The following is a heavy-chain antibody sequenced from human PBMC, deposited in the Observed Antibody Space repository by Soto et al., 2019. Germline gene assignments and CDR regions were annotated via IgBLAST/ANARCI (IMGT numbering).Heavy chain of an antibody. Sequence: QLQLQESGPGLVKPSETLSLTCTVSGGSISGNFYYWGWIRQPPGKGLEWIASISNSASINANPSLKSRVPLSLDTSKNQSPLCLTSVTAMATAVYYCARVGGVPTSRPGPAYWGQGIVVPASS. J-gene: IGHJ4*02. CDR3: ARVGGVPTSRPGPAY. D-gene: IGHD2-2*01. CDR2: ISNSASI. V-gene: IGHV4-39*01. CDR1: GGSISGNFYY.